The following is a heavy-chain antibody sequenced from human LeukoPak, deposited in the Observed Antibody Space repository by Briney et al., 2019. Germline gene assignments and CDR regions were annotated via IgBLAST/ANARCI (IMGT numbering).Heavy chain of an antibody. CDR1: GFALSSHW. CDR3: ARNNGMDF. CDR2: VNRDGSET. Sequence: GGSLRLSCAASGFALSSHWMTWVRQAPGRGPEWVANVNRDGSETYYLDSVKGRFTISKDNAKNSLYLQMNSLRAEDTALYHCARNNGMDFWGQGTTVIVSS. V-gene: IGHV3-7*03. J-gene: IGHJ6*02.